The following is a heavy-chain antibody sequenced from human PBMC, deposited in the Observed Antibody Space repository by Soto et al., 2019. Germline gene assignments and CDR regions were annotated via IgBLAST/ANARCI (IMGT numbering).Heavy chain of an antibody. J-gene: IGHJ3*02. Sequence: ASVKVSCKASGYTFTSYGISWVRQAPGQGLEWMGWISAYNGNTNYAQKLQGRVTMTTDTSTSTAYMELRSLRSDDTAVYYCARGRPFRFLECLYGAFDIWGQGTMVTVSS. V-gene: IGHV1-18*01. CDR1: GYTFTSYG. CDR2: ISAYNGNT. D-gene: IGHD3-3*01. CDR3: ARGRPFRFLECLYGAFDI.